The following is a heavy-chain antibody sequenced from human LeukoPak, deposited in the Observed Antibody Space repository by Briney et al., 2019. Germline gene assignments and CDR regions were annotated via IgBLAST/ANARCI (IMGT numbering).Heavy chain of an antibody. D-gene: IGHD3-16*01. J-gene: IGHJ4*02. CDR1: GYIFTSYW. Sequence: GESLKISCRGSGYIFTSYWIAWVRQMPGKGLAWMGIIYPGDFDTTYSPSFQGQVTISVDKSITTAYLQWSSLKASDTAMYFCARQSDAGGSYPGYWGQGTLVTVSS. CDR3: ARQSDAGGSYPGY. V-gene: IGHV5-51*01. CDR2: IYPGDFDT.